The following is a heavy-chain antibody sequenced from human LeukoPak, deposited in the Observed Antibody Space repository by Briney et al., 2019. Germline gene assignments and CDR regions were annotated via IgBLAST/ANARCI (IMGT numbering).Heavy chain of an antibody. CDR2: ISGSGGST. CDR1: GFTFNNYA. CDR3: AKAGEYCPDGSCYSENYYFDY. Sequence: GGSLRLSCAASGFTFNNYAMAWVRPAPGKGLEWVSGISGSGGSTFYSVKGRFTISRDNSKNTLFLQMNRLRAEDTAIYYCAKAGEYCPDGSCYSENYYFDYWGQGTLATVSS. J-gene: IGHJ4*02. D-gene: IGHD2-15*01. V-gene: IGHV3-23*01.